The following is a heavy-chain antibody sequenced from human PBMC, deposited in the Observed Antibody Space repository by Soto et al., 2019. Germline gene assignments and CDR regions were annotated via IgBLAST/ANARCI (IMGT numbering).Heavy chain of an antibody. CDR1: GFTVSSNY. D-gene: IGHD3-9*01. V-gene: IGHV3-53*01. J-gene: IGHJ6*02. Sequence: PGGSLRLSCAASGFTVSSNYISWVRQAPGKGLEWVSAIYSGGSTHYADSVKGRFTISRDNSKNTLYLQMNSLRAEDTAVYYCARGPTIDYGMDVWGQGTTVTVSS. CDR3: ARGPTIDYGMDV. CDR2: IYSGGST.